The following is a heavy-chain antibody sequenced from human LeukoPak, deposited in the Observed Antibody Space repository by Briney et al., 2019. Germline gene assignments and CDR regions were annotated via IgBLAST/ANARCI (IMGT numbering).Heavy chain of an antibody. CDR2: INSDGTIT. CDR1: GFSFISYW. Sequence: GGSLRLSCAASGFSFISYWMYWVRQAPGKGLVWVSRINSDGTITSYAESVKGRFTISRDNAKNTLYLQMNSLRAEDTAVYYCARRSLGGMDVWGQGTTVTVSS. J-gene: IGHJ6*02. V-gene: IGHV3-74*01. CDR3: ARRSLGGMDV.